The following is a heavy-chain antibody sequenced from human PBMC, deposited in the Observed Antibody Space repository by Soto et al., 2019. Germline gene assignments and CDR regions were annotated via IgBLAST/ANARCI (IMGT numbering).Heavy chain of an antibody. D-gene: IGHD3-3*01. J-gene: IGHJ5*02. CDR2: TYYRSKWYN. CDR1: GDSVSSNSAA. V-gene: IGHV6-1*01. CDR3: ARDGGIQGITGITIFGVVTHNWFDP. Sequence: QTLSLTCAISGDSVSSNSAACNWIRHSPSRGLEWLLRTYYRSKWYNDYAVSLKSRITINPDTSKNQFSLQLNSVTPEDTAVYYCARDGGIQGITGITIFGVVTHNWFDPWGQGTLVTVSS.